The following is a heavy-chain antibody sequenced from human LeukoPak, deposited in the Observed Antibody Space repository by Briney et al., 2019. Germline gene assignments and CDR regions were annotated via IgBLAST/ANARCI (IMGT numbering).Heavy chain of an antibody. V-gene: IGHV3-7*03. Sequence: GGSLRLSCEASGFTFTTYWMTWVRQAPGKGLEWVAAVKQDGSEKNYVDSVKGRFTISRDNAKKSLYLQMNSLRAEDTALYYCARGGVVVATTYYYYMDVWGKGTTVTVSS. CDR3: ARGGVVVATTYYYYMDV. CDR2: VKQDGSEK. CDR1: GFTFTTYW. J-gene: IGHJ6*03. D-gene: IGHD2-15*01.